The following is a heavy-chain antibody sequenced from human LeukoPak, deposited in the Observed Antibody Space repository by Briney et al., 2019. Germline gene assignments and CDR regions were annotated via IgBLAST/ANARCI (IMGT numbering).Heavy chain of an antibody. CDR2: INPSGGST. CDR1: GYTFGSFG. V-gene: IGHV1-46*01. J-gene: IGHJ4*02. Sequence: ASVKVSCKGSGYTFGSFGVSWVRQAPGQGLEWMGIINPSGGSTSYAQKFQGRVTMTRDTSTSTVYMELSSLRSEDTAVYYCARGDCSSTSCYLDYWGQGTLVTVSS. CDR3: ARGDCSSTSCYLDY. D-gene: IGHD2-2*01.